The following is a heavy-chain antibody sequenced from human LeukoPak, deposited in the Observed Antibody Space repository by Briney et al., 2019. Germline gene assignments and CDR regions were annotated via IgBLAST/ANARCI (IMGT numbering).Heavy chain of an antibody. J-gene: IGHJ4*02. CDR2: IYYSGST. CDR3: ARVSYDSSLEVDY. Sequence: SETLSLTCTVSGGSISSYYWSWIRQPPGKGLEWIGYIYYSGSTNYNPSLKSRVTISVDTSKNQSSLRLSSVTAADTAVYYCARVSYDSSLEVDYWGQGTLVTVSS. V-gene: IGHV4-59*01. CDR1: GGSISSYY. D-gene: IGHD3-22*01.